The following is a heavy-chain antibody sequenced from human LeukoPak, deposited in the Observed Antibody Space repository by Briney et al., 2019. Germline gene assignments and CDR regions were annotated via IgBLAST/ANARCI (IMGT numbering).Heavy chain of an antibody. CDR2: IYHSGST. Sequence: SQTLSLTCAVSGGSISSGGYSWSWIRQPPGKGLEWIGYIYHSGSTYYDPSLKSRVTISVGRSKNQFSLKLSSVTAADTAVYYCAADSSGYYYYFQHWGQGTLVTVSS. CDR3: AADSSGYYYYFQH. D-gene: IGHD3-22*01. CDR1: GGSISSGGYS. J-gene: IGHJ1*01. V-gene: IGHV4-30-2*01.